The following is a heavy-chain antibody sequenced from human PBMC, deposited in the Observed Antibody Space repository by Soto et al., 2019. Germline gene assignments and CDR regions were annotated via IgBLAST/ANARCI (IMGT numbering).Heavy chain of an antibody. CDR1: GFTFTTYW. CDR3: ARGLNNYYGVDG. Sequence: EVKVVESGGGLVQPGGSLRLSCAASGFTFTTYWMHWVRQVPGKGLVWVSRIKGDGSSLSYADSVRGRFTISRDNVENTVYLQMGILRADDTAVYYCARGLNNYYGVDGWGQGTTVTDSS. CDR2: IKGDGSSL. J-gene: IGHJ6*02. V-gene: IGHV3-74*01.